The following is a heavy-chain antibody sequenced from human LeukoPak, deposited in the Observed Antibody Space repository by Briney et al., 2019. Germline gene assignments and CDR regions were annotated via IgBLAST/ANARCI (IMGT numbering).Heavy chain of an antibody. D-gene: IGHD2-2*01. CDR2: VFPIFGTA. V-gene: IGHV1-69*13. J-gene: IGHJ6*04. CDR1: VRTSSSCT. Sequence: AVMVSCKSSVRTSSSCTISGVRQAPRQGLECVGGVFPIFGTAIYAQKFQRRVTITADDSTSTAYMELSSLRSEDTAVYYCARDSKIKVVPADKPYGMDVWGKGTTVTVSS. CDR3: ARDSKIKVVPADKPYGMDV.